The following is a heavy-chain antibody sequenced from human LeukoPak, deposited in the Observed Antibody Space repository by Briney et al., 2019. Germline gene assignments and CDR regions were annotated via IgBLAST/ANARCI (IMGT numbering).Heavy chain of an antibody. CDR1: GGSFSGYY. CDR3: ARVFTIFGVVINYYYYYMDV. D-gene: IGHD3-3*01. CDR2: INHSGST. V-gene: IGHV4-34*01. J-gene: IGHJ6*03. Sequence: SETLSLTCAVYGGSFSGYYWSWIRQPPGKGLEWIGEINHSGSTNYNPSLKSRVTISVDTSKNQFSLKLSSVTAADTAVYYCARVFTIFGVVINYYYYYMDVWGKGTTVTVSS.